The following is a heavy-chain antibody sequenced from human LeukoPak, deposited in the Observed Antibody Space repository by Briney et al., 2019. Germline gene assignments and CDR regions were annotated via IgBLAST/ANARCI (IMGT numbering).Heavy chain of an antibody. Sequence: GGSLRLSCAASGFTFSSYDMNWVRQAPGKGLEWVSYISSSGTTIYYADSVKGRFTISRDNAKNSLYLQMNSLRGEDTAVYYCARDSSGWYRWFDPWGQGTLVTVSS. CDR2: ISSSGTTI. CDR3: ARDSSGWYRWFDP. V-gene: IGHV3-48*03. CDR1: GFTFSSYD. J-gene: IGHJ5*02. D-gene: IGHD6-19*01.